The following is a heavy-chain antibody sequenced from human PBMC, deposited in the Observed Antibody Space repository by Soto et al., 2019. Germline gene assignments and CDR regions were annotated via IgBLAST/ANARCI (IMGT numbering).Heavy chain of an antibody. CDR3: SYDSARGDY. CDR1: GFTFSSAW. CDR2: IKSKINGGTV. D-gene: IGHD3-22*01. Sequence: EVQLVESGGGFVKPGGSLRLSCAASGFTFSSAWMSWVRQAPGEGPEWVGRIKSKINGGTVDYTAPVKGRFTISRDDSKDTLYLQMNSLKTEDTAMYYCSYDSARGDYWGQGTLVTVSS. J-gene: IGHJ4*02. V-gene: IGHV3-15*01.